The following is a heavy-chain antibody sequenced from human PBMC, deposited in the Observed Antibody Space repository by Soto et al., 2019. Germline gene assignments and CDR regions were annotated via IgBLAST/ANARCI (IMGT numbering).Heavy chain of an antibody. CDR3: ARDGGIVVVVAATRFDY. V-gene: IGHV4-34*01. CDR1: GGSFSGYY. CDR2: INHSGST. Sequence: VQLQQWGAGLLKPSETLSLTCAVYGGSFSGYYWSWIRQPPGKGLEWIGEINHSGSTNYNPSLKSRVTISVDTSKNQFSLKLSSVTAADTAVYYCARDGGIVVVVAATRFDYWGQGTLVTVSS. D-gene: IGHD2-15*01. J-gene: IGHJ4*02.